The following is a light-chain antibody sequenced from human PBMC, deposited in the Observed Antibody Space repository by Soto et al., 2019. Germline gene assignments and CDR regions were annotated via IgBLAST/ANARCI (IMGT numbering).Light chain of an antibody. CDR1: QSVSNY. CDR2: AAS. CDR3: QQSYTTPWT. V-gene: IGKV1-39*01. Sequence: DIQMTQSPSSLSASVGDRISITCLASQSVSNYINWYQQRPGKAPKLLIHAASSLQSGVPSRFSGSGSGTDFTLIISSLQPEDFATYHCQQSYTTPWTSGQGTKVEIK. J-gene: IGKJ1*01.